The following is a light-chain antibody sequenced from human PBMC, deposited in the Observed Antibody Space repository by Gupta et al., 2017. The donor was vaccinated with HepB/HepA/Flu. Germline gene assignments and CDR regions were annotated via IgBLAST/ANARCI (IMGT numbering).Light chain of an antibody. V-gene: IGKV1-5*03. J-gene: IGKJ2*01. Sequence: DIQVTQSPPTLSASVGDRVTITCRASQHVDGRLAWYQQTPGKAPKLLIYEASTLGSGVPSRFSGSGSGTQFTLTISSLQPDDFATYYCQPYSSYPPYTFGRGTKLEIK. CDR3: QPYSSYPPYT. CDR1: QHVDGR. CDR2: EAS.